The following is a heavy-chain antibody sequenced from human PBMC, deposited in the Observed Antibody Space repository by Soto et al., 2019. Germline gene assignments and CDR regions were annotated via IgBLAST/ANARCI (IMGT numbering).Heavy chain of an antibody. V-gene: IGHV4-4*02. J-gene: IGHJ5*02. CDR1: NGSITSGNW. Sequence: QVQLQESGPGLVKPSGNLSLTCAVSNGSITSGNWWSWVRQPPGKGLEWIGDIYQTGSTNYNPSLRSRVIISVDKSKNNFSLSLSSVTAADTAVYFCARVWGALAPIAGWFGPWGRGILVTVSS. CDR2: IYQTGST. CDR3: ARVWGALAPIAGWFGP. D-gene: IGHD3-16*01.